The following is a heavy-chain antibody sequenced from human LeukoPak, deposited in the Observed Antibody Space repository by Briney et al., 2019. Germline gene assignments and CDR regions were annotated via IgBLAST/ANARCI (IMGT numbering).Heavy chain of an antibody. CDR1: GGSISSSSYY. Sequence: SETLSLTCTVSGGSISSSSYYWGRIRQPPGEGLEGIGSIYYSGSTYYNPSLKSRVTISVDTSKNQFSLKLSSVTAADTAVYYCARLDGCGGDCHYWYFDLWGRGTLVTVSS. D-gene: IGHD2-21*02. CDR2: IYYSGST. V-gene: IGHV4-39*01. CDR3: ARLDGCGGDCHYWYFDL. J-gene: IGHJ2*01.